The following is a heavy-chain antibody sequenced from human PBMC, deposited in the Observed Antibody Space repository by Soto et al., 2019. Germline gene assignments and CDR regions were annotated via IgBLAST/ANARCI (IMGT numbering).Heavy chain of an antibody. CDR1: GLTFGTYW. CDR2: IMQDGSEK. J-gene: IGHJ4*02. V-gene: IGHV3-7*01. CDR3: ARGHSAPDH. Sequence: EVQLMESGGGLVQPGGSLRLSCTDSGLTFGTYWMSWVRQAPGKGLEWVANIMQDGSEKQYVGSVKGRFTISRDNAKRSLYLQMNGLRAEDTAVYYCARGHSAPDHWDQGTLVTVSS.